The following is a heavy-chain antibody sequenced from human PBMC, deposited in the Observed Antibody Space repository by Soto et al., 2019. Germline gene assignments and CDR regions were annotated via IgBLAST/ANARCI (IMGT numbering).Heavy chain of an antibody. J-gene: IGHJ5*02. Sequence: QVQLVESGGGVAQAGRSLRLSCAASGFTFSIYGMHWVRQAPGKGLEWVGDIWYDGSNTYYPDSVKGRFTISRDNSKNTLYLQMTSLRVDDTAVYYCARVGEGRTLRHTDWLYTWGQGNLVTVSS. CDR3: ARVGEGRTLRHTDWLYT. V-gene: IGHV3-33*01. CDR1: GFTFSIYG. CDR2: IWYDGSNT. D-gene: IGHD3-10*01.